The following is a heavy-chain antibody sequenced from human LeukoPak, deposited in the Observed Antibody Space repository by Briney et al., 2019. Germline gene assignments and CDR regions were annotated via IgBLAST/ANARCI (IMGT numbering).Heavy chain of an antibody. CDR2: ISAYNGNT. D-gene: IGHD6-13*01. CDR3: ARTPLRIAAAGREDY. V-gene: IGHV1-18*01. CDR1: GYTFTSYG. J-gene: IGHJ4*02. Sequence: GASVKVSCKASGYTFTSYGISWVRQAPGQGLEWMGWISAYNGNTNYAQKLQGRVTMTTATSTSTAYMELRSLRSDDTAVYYCARTPLRIAAAGREDYWGQGTLVTVSS.